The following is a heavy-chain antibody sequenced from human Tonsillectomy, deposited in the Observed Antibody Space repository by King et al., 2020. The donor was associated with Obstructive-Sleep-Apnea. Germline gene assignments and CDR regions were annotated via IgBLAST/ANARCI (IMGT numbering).Heavy chain of an antibody. D-gene: IGHD4-17*01. CDR3: VSGYDYQAYGEYGVY. V-gene: IGHV4-34*01. J-gene: IGHJ4*02. CDR2: IHHSGTT. CDR1: GGPFRGFY. Sequence: VQLQQWGAGLLKPSETLSVTCAVYGGPFRGFYWSWIRQTPGKGLEWIGEIHHSGTTNIHPSLKSRVTISVDSSKNQFSLNLTSVTAADTAVYYCVSGYDYQAYGEYGVYWGQGTLVTVSS.